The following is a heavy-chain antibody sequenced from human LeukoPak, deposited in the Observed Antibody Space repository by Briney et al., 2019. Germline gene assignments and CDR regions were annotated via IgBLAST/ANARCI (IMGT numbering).Heavy chain of an antibody. CDR2: IYSSGSI. CDR3: AIGVRGVITDDAFDI. V-gene: IGHV4-59*01. CDR1: GVSISNYY. Sequence: SETLSLTCTVSGVSISNYYWSWIRQPPGKGLEWIAYIYSSGSINYNPSLKSRVTISVDTSKNRFSLNLSSVTAADTAVYYCAIGVRGVITDDAFDIWGQGTMVTVSS. D-gene: IGHD3-10*01. J-gene: IGHJ3*02.